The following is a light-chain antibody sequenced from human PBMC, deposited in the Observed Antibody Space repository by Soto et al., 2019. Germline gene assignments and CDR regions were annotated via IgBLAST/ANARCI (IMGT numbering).Light chain of an antibody. CDR1: SRDVGAYNF. CDR2: EVN. V-gene: IGLV2-8*01. Sequence: QSVLTQPPSASGSPGQSVTISCTGTSRDVGAYNFVSWYQQHPGKAPKLIIYEVNKRPSGVPDRFSGFKSGNTASLTVSGLQAEDEADYYCSSYAGTDTVGVFGGGTKLTVL. J-gene: IGLJ2*01. CDR3: SSYAGTDTVGV.